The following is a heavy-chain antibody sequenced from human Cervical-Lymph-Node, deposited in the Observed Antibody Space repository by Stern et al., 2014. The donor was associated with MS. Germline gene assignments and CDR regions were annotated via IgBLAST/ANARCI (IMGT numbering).Heavy chain of an antibody. Sequence: EVQLVESGGGVIQPGGSLRLSCTASGFTVSRVYMTWVRQAPGQGLEWFSLITNVGSAFYTDSVKGRFTISRDDSKNTVYLHMTSLRAEDTAMYYCARDTSSPERSDWWGQGTLVTVSS. CDR2: ITNVGSA. J-gene: IGHJ4*02. CDR1: GFTVSRVY. CDR3: ARDTSSPERSDW. D-gene: IGHD1-1*01. V-gene: IGHV3-53*01.